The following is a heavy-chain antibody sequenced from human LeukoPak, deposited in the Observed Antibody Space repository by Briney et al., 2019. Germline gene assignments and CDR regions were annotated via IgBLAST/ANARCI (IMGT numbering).Heavy chain of an antibody. V-gene: IGHV3-23*01. J-gene: IGHJ4*02. CDR3: VREGSYYYYDSTGYYSGLFDY. Sequence: PGGSLRLSCAASGFTFSSYGMSWVRQAPGKGLEWVSAISGSGGSTYYADSVKGRFTISRDNSKNTLYLQMNSLRAEDTAVYYCVREGSYYYYDSTGYYSGLFDYWGQGTLVTVSS. D-gene: IGHD3-22*01. CDR2: ISGSGGST. CDR1: GFTFSSYG.